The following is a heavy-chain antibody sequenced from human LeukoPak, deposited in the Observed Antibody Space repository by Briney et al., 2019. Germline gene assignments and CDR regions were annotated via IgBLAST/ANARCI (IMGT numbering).Heavy chain of an antibody. CDR2: ISGSGGST. V-gene: IGHV3-23*01. CDR3: AKGEYSSSGAFDY. D-gene: IGHD6-6*01. J-gene: IGHJ4*02. CDR1: GVTFSSYT. Sequence: GGPLRLSCAASGVTFSSYTMNWVRQAPGKGLEWVSAISGSGGSTYYADSVKGRFTISRDNSKNTLYLQMNSLRAEDTAVYYCAKGEYSSSGAFDYWGQGTLVTVSS.